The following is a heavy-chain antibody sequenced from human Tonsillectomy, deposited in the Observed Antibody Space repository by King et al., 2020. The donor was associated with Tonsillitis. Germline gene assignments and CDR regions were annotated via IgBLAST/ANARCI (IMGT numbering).Heavy chain of an antibody. D-gene: IGHD3-10*01. CDR1: GFTFSSYA. V-gene: IGHV3-23*04. J-gene: IGHJ4*02. CDR2: ISGSDGST. CDR3: AKFYGSGSYPRTPYYFDY. Sequence: VQLVESGGGLVQPGGSLRLSCAASGFTFSSYAMSWVRQAPGKGLEWVSVISGSDGSTYYADSVKGRFTISRDNSKNTLYLQMNSLRAEDTAVYYCAKFYGSGSYPRTPYYFDYSGQGTLVTVSS.